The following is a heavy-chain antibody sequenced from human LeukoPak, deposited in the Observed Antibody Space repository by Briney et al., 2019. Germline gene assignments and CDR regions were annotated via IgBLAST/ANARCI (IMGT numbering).Heavy chain of an antibody. J-gene: IGHJ4*02. CDR2: INPNSGGT. V-gene: IGHV1-2*02. CDR3: ARGGRRSSSWYDY. Sequence: EASVKVSCKASGYTFTGYYMHWVRQAPGQGLECMGWINPNSGGTNYAQKFQGRVTMTRDTSISTAYMELSRLRSDDTAVYYCARGGRRSSSWYDYWGQGTLVTVSS. D-gene: IGHD6-13*01. CDR1: GYTFTGYY.